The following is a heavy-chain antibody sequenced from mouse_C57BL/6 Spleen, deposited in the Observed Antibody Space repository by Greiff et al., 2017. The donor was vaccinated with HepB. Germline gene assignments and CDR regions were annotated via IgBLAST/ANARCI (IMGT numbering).Heavy chain of an antibody. D-gene: IGHD2-4*01. CDR3: TKMGDYGAY. CDR1: GFNIKDDY. Sequence: EVQLQESGAELVRPGASVKLSCTASGFNIKDDYMHWVKQRPEQGLEWIGWIDPENGDTEYASKFQGKATITADTSSNTAYLQLSSLTSEDTAVYYCTKMGDYGAYWGQGTLVTVSA. J-gene: IGHJ3*01. CDR2: IDPENGDT. V-gene: IGHV14-4*01.